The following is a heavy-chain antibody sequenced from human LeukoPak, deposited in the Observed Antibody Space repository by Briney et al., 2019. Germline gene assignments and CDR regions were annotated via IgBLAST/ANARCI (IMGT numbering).Heavy chain of an antibody. Sequence: ASVKVSCKASGYTFTGYYMHWVRQAPGQGLEWMGWINPNSGGTNYAQKLQGRVTMTTDTSTSTAYMELRSLRSDDTAVYYCARDLPRITIFGVVKTNDAFDIWGQGTMVTVSS. J-gene: IGHJ3*02. D-gene: IGHD3-3*01. V-gene: IGHV1-2*02. CDR2: INPNSGGT. CDR3: ARDLPRITIFGVVKTNDAFDI. CDR1: GYTFTGYY.